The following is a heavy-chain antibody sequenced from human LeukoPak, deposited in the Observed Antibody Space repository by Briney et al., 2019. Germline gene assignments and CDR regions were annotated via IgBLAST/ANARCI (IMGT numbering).Heavy chain of an antibody. Sequence: RASVKVSCKASGGTFSSYAISWVRQAPGQGLEWMGGIIPIFGTANYAQKFQGRVTITADKSTSTAYMELSSLRSEDTAVYFCARGVGGLGNMDVWGEGTTVIVSS. CDR2: IIPIFGTA. V-gene: IGHV1-69*06. D-gene: IGHD3-16*01. CDR1: GGTFSSYA. J-gene: IGHJ6*03. CDR3: ARGVGGLGNMDV.